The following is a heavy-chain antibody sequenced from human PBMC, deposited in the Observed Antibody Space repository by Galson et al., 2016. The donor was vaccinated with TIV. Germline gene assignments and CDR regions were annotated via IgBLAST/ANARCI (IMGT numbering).Heavy chain of an antibody. CDR1: GFTFSSYG. CDR3: ARVRFCGKTSCHHYFDT. D-gene: IGHD2-2*01. V-gene: IGHV3-33*01. Sequence: SLRLSCAASGFTFSSYGMHWVRQAPGKGLEWVAVIWYDGSNENYAESVKGRFTISRDNSKNTLYLQMNSLRVEDTAVCFCARVRFCGKTSCHHYFDTWGQGTLVTVSS. J-gene: IGHJ5*02. CDR2: IWYDGSNE.